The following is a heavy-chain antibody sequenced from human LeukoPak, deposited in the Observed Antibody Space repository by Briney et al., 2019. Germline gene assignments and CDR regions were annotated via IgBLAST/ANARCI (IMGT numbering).Heavy chain of an antibody. CDR2: ISSSSSYI. J-gene: IGHJ6*03. V-gene: IGHV3-21*01. CDR3: ARRQGVVVVAATPDYYYYMDV. D-gene: IGHD2-15*01. CDR1: GFTFSSYS. Sequence: GGSMRLSCAASGFTFSSYSMNWVRQAPGKGLEWVSSISSSSSYIYYADSVKGRFTISRDNAKNSLYLQMNSLRAEDTAVYYCARRQGVVVVAATPDYYYYMDVWGKGTTVTVSS.